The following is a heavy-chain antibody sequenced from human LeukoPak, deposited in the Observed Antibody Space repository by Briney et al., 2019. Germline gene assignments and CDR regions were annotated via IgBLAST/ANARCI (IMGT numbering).Heavy chain of an antibody. CDR1: GYTFTGYY. J-gene: IGHJ3*02. Sequence: ASVKVSCKASGYTFTGYYMHWVRQAPGQGLEWMGWINPNSGGTNYAQKFQGWVTMTRDTSISTAYMELSRLRSDDTAVYYCARDRRAFPGGSYSGGDDAFDIWGQGTMVTVSS. CDR3: ARDRRAFPGGSYSGGDDAFDI. D-gene: IGHD1-26*01. V-gene: IGHV1-2*04. CDR2: INPNSGGT.